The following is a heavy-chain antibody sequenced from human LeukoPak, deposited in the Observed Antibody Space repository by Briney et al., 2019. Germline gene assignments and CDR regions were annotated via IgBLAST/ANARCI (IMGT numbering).Heavy chain of an antibody. CDR2: ISSSGSTI. J-gene: IGHJ4*02. Sequence: GGSLRLSCAASGFTFSSYEMNWVRQAPGKGLEWVSYISSSGSTIYYADSVKDRFTISRDNAKNSLYLQMDSLSAEDTAVYFCARFLRRGTFDYWGQGTLVTVSS. D-gene: IGHD3-3*01. CDR3: ARFLRRGTFDY. V-gene: IGHV3-48*03. CDR1: GFTFSSYE.